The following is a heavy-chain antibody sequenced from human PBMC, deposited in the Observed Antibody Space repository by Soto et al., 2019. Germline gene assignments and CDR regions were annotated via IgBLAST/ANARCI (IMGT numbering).Heavy chain of an antibody. CDR1: GYTFTSYG. V-gene: IGHV1-18*01. Sequence: QVHLVQSGAEVKKPGASVQVSCKASGYTFTSYGITWVRQAPGQGLAWMGWISAHNGSTDYAQKLQGRVIVTRDTSTSTAYMELRSLISDDTAVYYCARGRYGDYWGQGALVTVSS. CDR3: ARGRYGDY. J-gene: IGHJ4*02. CDR2: ISAHNGST. D-gene: IGHD1-1*01.